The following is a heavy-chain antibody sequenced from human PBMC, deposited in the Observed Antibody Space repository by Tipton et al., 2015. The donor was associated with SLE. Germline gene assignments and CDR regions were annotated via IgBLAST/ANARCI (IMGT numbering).Heavy chain of an antibody. J-gene: IGHJ3*02. CDR1: GGSISSSSYY. Sequence: LRLSCTVSGGSISSSSYYWGWIRQPPGKGLEWIGSIYYSGSTYYNPSLKSRVTISVDTSKNQFSLKLSSVTATDTAVYYCASPLAVLVDDAFDIWGQGTMVTVSS. CDR2: IYYSGST. D-gene: IGHD2-8*02. V-gene: IGHV4-39*01. CDR3: ASPLAVLVDDAFDI.